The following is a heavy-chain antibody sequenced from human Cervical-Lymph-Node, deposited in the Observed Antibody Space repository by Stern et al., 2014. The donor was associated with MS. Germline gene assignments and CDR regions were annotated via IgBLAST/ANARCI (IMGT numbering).Heavy chain of an antibody. CDR1: GYLFDDYW. CDR2: IFPRDSNT. Sequence: EVQLVESGAEVKKPGESLKISCEASGYLFDDYWIGWVRQMSGRGLELVAIIFPRDSNTRYSPSVQGPVPISADKSISTASLQWRSLKASDPAMYYWAGSPATPSGYDRFDYWGQGALVTVSS. V-gene: IGHV5-51*03. D-gene: IGHD5-12*01. CDR3: AGSPATPSGYDRFDY. J-gene: IGHJ4*02.